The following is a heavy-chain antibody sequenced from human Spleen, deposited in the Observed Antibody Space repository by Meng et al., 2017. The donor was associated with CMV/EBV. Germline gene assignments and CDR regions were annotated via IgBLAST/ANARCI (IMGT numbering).Heavy chain of an antibody. CDR1: FTVSGYG. J-gene: IGHJ4*02. CDR3: ARDLGDGDYAVTYGLDY. Sequence: FTVSGYGLHWVRQALGKGLEWLTFISYDGGKKYYSDSVKGRFTISRDNSKDTLYLQMNSLRPEDTAVYYCARDLGDGDYAVTYGLDYWGQGAMVTVSS. D-gene: IGHD4-17*01. V-gene: IGHV3-30*03. CDR2: ISYDGGKK.